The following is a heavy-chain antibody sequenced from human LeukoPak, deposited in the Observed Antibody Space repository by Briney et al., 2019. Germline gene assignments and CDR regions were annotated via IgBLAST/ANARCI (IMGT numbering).Heavy chain of an antibody. CDR2: ISGSGDIV. J-gene: IGHJ2*01. Sequence: GGSLRLSCAASGFTFRSYEMSWVRQAPGKGLEWVSYISGSGDIVYYADSVKGRFTISRDNAKNSLNLQMNSLRAEDTATYYCAALKRLTFIVAVERAGAGDFDLWGRGTLVSVSS. D-gene: IGHD3-22*01. CDR1: GFTFRSYE. CDR3: AALKRLTFIVAVERAGAGDFDL. V-gene: IGHV3-48*03.